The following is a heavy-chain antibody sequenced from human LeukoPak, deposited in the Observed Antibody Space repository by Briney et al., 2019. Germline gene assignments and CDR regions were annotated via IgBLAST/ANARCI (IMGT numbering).Heavy chain of an antibody. J-gene: IGHJ4*02. CDR2: MNPNSGNT. CDR1: GYTFTSYD. Sequence: GASVTVSCKASGYTFTSYDINWVRQATGQGLEWMGWMNPNSGNTGYAQKFQGRVTMTRNTSISTAYMELSSLRSEDTAVYYCARTDSGRRAGSRGDYWGQGTVVTVSS. V-gene: IGHV1-8*01. CDR3: ARTDSGRRAGSRGDY. D-gene: IGHD2-2*01.